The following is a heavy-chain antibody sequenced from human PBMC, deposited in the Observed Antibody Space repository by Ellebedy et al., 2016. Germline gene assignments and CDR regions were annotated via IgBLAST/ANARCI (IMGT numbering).Heavy chain of an antibody. D-gene: IGHD5-18*01. V-gene: IGHV3-7*03. J-gene: IGHJ4*02. CDR3: ANSGYTYAWGY. CDR1: GFTFSRDW. Sequence: GESLKISCAASGFTFSRDWMTWVRQVPGKSLEWVGNIKEDGRQTHYVDSLRGRFTISRDNARNSLFLQMNSLRVEDTAVYYCANSGYTYAWGYWGQGTLVTVSS. CDR2: IKEDGRQT.